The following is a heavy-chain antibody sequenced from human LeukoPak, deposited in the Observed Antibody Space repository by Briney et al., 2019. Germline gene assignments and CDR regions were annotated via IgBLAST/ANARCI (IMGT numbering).Heavy chain of an antibody. Sequence: SETLSLTCAVYGGSFSGYYWSWIRQPPGKGLEWIGEINHSGSTNYNPSLKSRVTKSVDTSKNQFSLKLSSVTAADTAVYYCARSPVVPAAIRFSGYYYYMDVWGKGTTVTVSS. V-gene: IGHV4-34*01. CDR1: GGSFSGYY. CDR2: INHSGST. D-gene: IGHD2-2*01. J-gene: IGHJ6*03. CDR3: ARSPVVPAAIRFSGYYYYMDV.